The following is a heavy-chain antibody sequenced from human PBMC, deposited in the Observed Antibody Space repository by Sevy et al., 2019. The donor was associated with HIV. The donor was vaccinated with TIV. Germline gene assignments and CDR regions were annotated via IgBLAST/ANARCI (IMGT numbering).Heavy chain of an antibody. J-gene: IGHJ4*02. CDR2: ISYDGSNK. D-gene: IGHD5-12*01. CDR3: ARWVGYSGYVPVPYYFDY. CDR1: GFTFSSYA. Sequence: GGSLRLSCAASGFTFSSYAMHWVRQAPGKGLEWVAVISYDGSNKYYADSVKGRFTISRDNSKNTLYLQMNSLRAEDTAVYYCARWVGYSGYVPVPYYFDYWGQGTLVTVSS. V-gene: IGHV3-30-3*01.